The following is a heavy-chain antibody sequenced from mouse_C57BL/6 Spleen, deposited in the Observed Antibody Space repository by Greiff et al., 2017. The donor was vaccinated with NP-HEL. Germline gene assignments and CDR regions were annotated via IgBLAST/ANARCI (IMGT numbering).Heavy chain of an antibody. V-gene: IGHV2-6-1*01. Sequence: VKLMESGPGLVAPSQSLSITCTVSGFSLTSYGVHWVRQPPGKGLEWLVVIWSDGSTTYNSALKSRLSISKDNSKSRVFLKMNSLQTDDTAMYYCARHPFYYGRHYYAMDYWGQGTSVTVSS. CDR2: IWSDGST. CDR3: ARHPFYYGRHYYAMDY. CDR1: GFSLTSYG. D-gene: IGHD1-1*01. J-gene: IGHJ4*01.